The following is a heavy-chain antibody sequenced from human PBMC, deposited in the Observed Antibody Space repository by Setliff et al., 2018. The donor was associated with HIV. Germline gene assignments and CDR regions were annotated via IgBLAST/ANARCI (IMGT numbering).Heavy chain of an antibody. D-gene: IGHD5-18*01. V-gene: IGHV4-59*08. CDR3: ARLSDTAMASFDS. CDR2: IYKSGST. J-gene: IGHJ4*02. Sequence: LTCSVSGGSISTYHWSWIRQPPGKGLEWIGYIYKSGSTNYSPSLKSRVTISPGTSKNQFSLKLTSVTAADTAVYYCARLSDTAMASFDSWGQGTLVTVSS. CDR1: GGSISTYH.